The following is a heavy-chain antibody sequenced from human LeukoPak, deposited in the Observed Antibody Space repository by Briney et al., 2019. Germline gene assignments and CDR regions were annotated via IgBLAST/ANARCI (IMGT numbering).Heavy chain of an antibody. J-gene: IGHJ4*02. Sequence: PGGSLRLSCAASGFTFSSHWMHWVRQAPGEGLVWVSRIKSDGSSTDSADSVKGRFTISRDNAKNTLHLQMNSLRAEDTAVYFCARVGGYNSYFDYWGQGALVTVSS. CDR2: IKSDGSST. D-gene: IGHD5-24*01. CDR3: ARVGGYNSYFDY. V-gene: IGHV3-74*01. CDR1: GFTFSSHW.